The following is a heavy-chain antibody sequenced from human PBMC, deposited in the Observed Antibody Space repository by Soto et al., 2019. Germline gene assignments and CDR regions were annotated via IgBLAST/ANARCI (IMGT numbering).Heavy chain of an antibody. CDR2: IIPIFGTA. D-gene: IGHD3-10*01. CDR3: ASVTYYGSGARNYYGMDG. V-gene: IGHV1-69*01. Sequence: QVQLVQSGAEVKKPGSSVKVSCKASGGTFSSYAISWVRQAPGQGLEWMGGIIPIFGTANYAQKFQGRVTITADESTRTAYMELSSLRSEDTAVYYCASVTYYGSGARNYYGMDGLGQGTTVHVSS. CDR1: GGTFSSYA. J-gene: IGHJ6*02.